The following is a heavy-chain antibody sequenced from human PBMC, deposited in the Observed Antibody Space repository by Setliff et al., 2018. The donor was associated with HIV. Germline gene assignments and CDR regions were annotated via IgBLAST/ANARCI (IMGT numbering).Heavy chain of an antibody. Sequence: PSETLSLTCTVSGGSISTYYWNWIRQPAGKGLEWIGRVYASAYSNYNPSLKSRVTMSVDTSQNQFSLKLRSVNAADTAVYYCARDWVTRSNYYGSGSPWYFDFWGRGILVTVSS. CDR2: VYASAYS. V-gene: IGHV4-4*07. D-gene: IGHD3-10*01. CDR3: ARDWVTRSNYYGSGSPWYFDF. CDR1: GGSISTYY. J-gene: IGHJ2*01.